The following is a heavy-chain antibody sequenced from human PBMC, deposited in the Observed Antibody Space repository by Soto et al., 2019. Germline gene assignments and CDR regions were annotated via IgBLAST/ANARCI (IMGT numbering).Heavy chain of an antibody. D-gene: IGHD1-26*01. Sequence: QVQLQESGPGLVKPSGTLSLTCAVSSGSISSSKWLSGVRKPPAKGLEWIGEIYHRGSTNYNPSLKSRVTISVDKSKNQISLKLSSVTAADTDVYSCSRKEATFFDYWGQGTLVTVSS. J-gene: IGHJ4*02. V-gene: IGHV4-4*02. CDR3: SRKEATFFDY. CDR2: IYHRGST. CDR1: SGSISSSKW.